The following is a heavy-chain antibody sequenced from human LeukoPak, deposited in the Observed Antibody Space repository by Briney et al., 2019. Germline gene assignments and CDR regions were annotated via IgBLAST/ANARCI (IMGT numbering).Heavy chain of an antibody. CDR1: GFTFSSYA. CDR3: AKGPSSSWTNDY. J-gene: IGHJ4*02. D-gene: IGHD6-13*01. Sequence: GGSLRLSCAACGFTFSSYAMSWVRQAPGKGLEWVSAISGSGGSTYYADSVKGRFTISRDNSKSTLYLQMNSLRAEDTAVYYCAKGPSSSWTNDYWGQGTLVTVSS. CDR2: ISGSGGST. V-gene: IGHV3-23*01.